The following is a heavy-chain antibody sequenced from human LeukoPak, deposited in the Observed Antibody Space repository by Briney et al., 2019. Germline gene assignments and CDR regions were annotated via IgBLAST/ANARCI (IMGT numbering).Heavy chain of an antibody. Sequence: SETLSLTCAVYGGSFSGYYWSWIRQPPGKGLEWIGEINHSGSTNYNPSLKSRVTISVDTSKNQFSLKLSSVTAADTDVYYCASSPPRRYCSGGSCVYFDYWGQGTLVTVSS. CDR1: GGSFSGYY. D-gene: IGHD2-15*01. V-gene: IGHV4-34*01. J-gene: IGHJ4*02. CDR3: ASSPPRRYCSGGSCVYFDY. CDR2: INHSGST.